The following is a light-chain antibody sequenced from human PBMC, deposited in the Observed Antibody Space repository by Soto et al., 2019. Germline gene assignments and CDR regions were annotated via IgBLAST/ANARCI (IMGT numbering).Light chain of an antibody. CDR3: QPRSSWTPNT. J-gene: IGKJ5*01. CDR1: QSVSSY. CDR2: DAS. V-gene: IGKV3-11*01. Sequence: EIVLTQSPAILSLSPGERATLSCRASQSVSSYLAWYQQKPGQAPRLLIYDASNRATGIPARFSGSGSGTDFTLHISSLGLEYFAVYYCQPRSSWTPNTVGQGIRLEIK.